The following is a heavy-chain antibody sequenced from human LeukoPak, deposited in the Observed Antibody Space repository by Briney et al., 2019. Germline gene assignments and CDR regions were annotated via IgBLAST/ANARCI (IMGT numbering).Heavy chain of an antibody. CDR1: GGSVTSYY. Sequence: SETLSLTCTVSGGSVTSYYWSWIRQPPGKGLEWIGNIHYSGSSGSTNYNPSLKSRVTTSVDTSTNQLSMRLSSVTAADTAVYYCARVSDLAAAGTYDYWGQGTLVTVSS. D-gene: IGHD6-13*01. CDR2: IHYSGSSGST. V-gene: IGHV4-59*02. CDR3: ARVSDLAAAGTYDY. J-gene: IGHJ4*02.